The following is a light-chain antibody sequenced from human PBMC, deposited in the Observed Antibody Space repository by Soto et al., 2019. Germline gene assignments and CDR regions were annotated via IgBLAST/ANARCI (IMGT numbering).Light chain of an antibody. CDR3: QQYNDYSPRT. V-gene: IGKV1-5*03. CDR1: QTISSW. CDR2: KAS. Sequence: DIQMTQSPSTLSACVGDRVTITCRASQTISSWLAWYQQKPGKAPKLLIYKASSLESGVPSRFGGSGSETDFTLTISSLQPDDFATYYCQQYNDYSPRTFGQGTKVEI. J-gene: IGKJ1*01.